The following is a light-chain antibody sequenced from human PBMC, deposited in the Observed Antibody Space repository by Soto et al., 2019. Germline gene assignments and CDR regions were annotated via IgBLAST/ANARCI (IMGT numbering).Light chain of an antibody. CDR3: QQYNNWIFT. Sequence: EIVMTQSPVTLSVSPGERATLSCRASQSVSSNLAWYQQKPGQAPRLLIYGASTRATGIPARFSGSGSGTEFTLTISSLQSEDFAVYYCQQYNNWIFTFGPGTKVDIK. CDR2: GAS. J-gene: IGKJ3*01. V-gene: IGKV3-15*01. CDR1: QSVSSN.